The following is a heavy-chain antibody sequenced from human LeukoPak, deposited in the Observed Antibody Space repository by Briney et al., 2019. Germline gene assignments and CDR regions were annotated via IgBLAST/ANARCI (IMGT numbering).Heavy chain of an antibody. Sequence: PGGSLRLSCAGSGFTFSRYGMHWVRQTPGKGLEWVALISRDAKYVEYADSVKARFTVSRDNSKNTLFLQMSSLRTEDTAVYYCAKVDHPETVAINPSFDYWGQGSLVTVSS. V-gene: IGHV3-30*18. CDR2: ISRDAKYV. D-gene: IGHD3-22*01. J-gene: IGHJ4*02. CDR1: GFTFSRYG. CDR3: AKVDHPETVAINPSFDY.